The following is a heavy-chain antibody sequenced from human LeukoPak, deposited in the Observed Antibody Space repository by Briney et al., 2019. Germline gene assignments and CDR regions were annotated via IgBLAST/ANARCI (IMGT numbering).Heavy chain of an antibody. Sequence: PSETLSLTCTVSGGSISSSRYYWGWIRQPPGKGLEWIGSIYYSGSTYYNPSLKSRVTISVDTSKNQFSLKLSSVTAADTAVYFCARVPQLLGYSGYDPGYWYFDLWGRGTLVTVSS. D-gene: IGHD5-12*01. CDR3: ARVPQLLGYSGYDPGYWYFDL. J-gene: IGHJ2*01. V-gene: IGHV4-39*07. CDR2: IYYSGST. CDR1: GGSISSSRYY.